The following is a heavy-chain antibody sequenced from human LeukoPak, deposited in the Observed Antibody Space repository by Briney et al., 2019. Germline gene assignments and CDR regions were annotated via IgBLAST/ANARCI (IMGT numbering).Heavy chain of an antibody. CDR2: ISAGGGST. Sequence: GGSLRLSCAASGFTLSTYAMNWVRQAPGKGLEWVSGISAGGGSTHYADSVKGRFTISRDNSKNTLYLQMNSLTVEDTAVYYCAKSPRSAADNWFDPWGQGTLATVSS. V-gene: IGHV3-23*01. CDR1: GFTLSTYA. D-gene: IGHD6-13*01. CDR3: AKSPRSAADNWFDP. J-gene: IGHJ5*02.